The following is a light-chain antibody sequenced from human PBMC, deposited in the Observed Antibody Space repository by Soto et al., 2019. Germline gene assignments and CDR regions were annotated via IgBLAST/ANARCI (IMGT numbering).Light chain of an antibody. Sequence: DIQMTQSPSTLSASVGDRVTITCRASQTINSWLAWYQQKPGKAPKLLIYKASTLKSGVPSRFSGSGSGTEFTLTISSLQPDDFATYYCLQDYNYPLTFGQGTKVDIK. J-gene: IGKJ1*01. CDR2: KAS. CDR1: QTINSW. CDR3: LQDYNYPLT. V-gene: IGKV1-5*03.